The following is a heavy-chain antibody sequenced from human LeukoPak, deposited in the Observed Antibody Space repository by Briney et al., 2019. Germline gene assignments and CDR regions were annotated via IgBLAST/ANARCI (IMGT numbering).Heavy chain of an antibody. CDR2: ISGSGGST. CDR3: AKGVPTQPKNWSAP. D-gene: IGHD2-2*01. Sequence: GGSLRLSCAASGFTFSNYAMSWVRQAPGKGLQGVSAISGSGGSTYYADSVKGRFTISRDNSKNTLYLQMNSLRAEDTAVYYCAKGVPTQPKNWSAPGGKEPLAPVS. V-gene: IGHV3-23*01. J-gene: IGHJ5*02. CDR1: GFTFSNYA.